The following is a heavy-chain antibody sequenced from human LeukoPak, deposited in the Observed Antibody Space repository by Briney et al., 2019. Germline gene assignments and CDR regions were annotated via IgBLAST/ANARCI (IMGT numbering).Heavy chain of an antibody. D-gene: IGHD3-10*01. CDR3: AKDKGYYYGSGSYLDY. Sequence: GGSLRLSCAASGFTFDDYAMHWARQAPGKGLEWVSGISWNSGSIGYADSVKGRFTISRDNAKNSLYLQMNSLRAEDMALYYCAKDKGYYYGSGSYLDYWGQGTLVTVSS. CDR2: ISWNSGSI. J-gene: IGHJ4*02. V-gene: IGHV3-9*03. CDR1: GFTFDDYA.